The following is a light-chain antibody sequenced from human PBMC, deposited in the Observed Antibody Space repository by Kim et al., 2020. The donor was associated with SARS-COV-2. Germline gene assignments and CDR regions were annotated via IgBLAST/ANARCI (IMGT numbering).Light chain of an antibody. CDR3: QKYNSAPWT. CDR1: QDIANS. Sequence: DIQMTQSPSSLSASVGDRDTITCRASQDIANSLAWYQQKPGKVPQVLIYAASTLQSGVPSRFSGSGSGTEFTLTIGSLQTEDVATYYCQKYNSAPWTFGPGTKVDIK. J-gene: IGKJ1*01. V-gene: IGKV1-27*01. CDR2: AAS.